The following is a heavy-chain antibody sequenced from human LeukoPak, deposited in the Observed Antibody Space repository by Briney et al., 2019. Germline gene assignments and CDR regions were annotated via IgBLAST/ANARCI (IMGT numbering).Heavy chain of an antibody. CDR1: GYSISSGYY. CDR2: IYYSGST. V-gene: IGHV4-61*01. CDR3: ARGPNSVAGYFDY. Sequence: SETLSLTCTVSGYSISSGYYWGWIRPPPGKGLEWIGYIYYSGSTNYNPSLKSRVTISVDTSKNQFSLKLSSVTAADTAVYYCARGPNSVAGYFDYWGQGTLVTVSS. D-gene: IGHD6-19*01. J-gene: IGHJ4*02.